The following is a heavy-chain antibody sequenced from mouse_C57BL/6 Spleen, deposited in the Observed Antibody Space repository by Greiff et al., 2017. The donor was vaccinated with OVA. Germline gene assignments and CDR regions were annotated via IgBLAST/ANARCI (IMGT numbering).Heavy chain of an antibody. CDR2: ISSGGDYI. D-gene: IGHD2-4*01. CDR3: TRDQGYYDYDEAAFAY. CDR1: GFTFSSYA. V-gene: IGHV5-9-1*02. Sequence: EVQVVESGEGLVKPGGSLKLSCAASGFTFSSYAMSWVRQTPEKRLEWVAYISSGGDYIYYADTVKGRFTISRDNARNTLYLQMSSLKSEDTAMYYCTRDQGYYDYDEAAFAYWGQGTLVTVSA. J-gene: IGHJ3*01.